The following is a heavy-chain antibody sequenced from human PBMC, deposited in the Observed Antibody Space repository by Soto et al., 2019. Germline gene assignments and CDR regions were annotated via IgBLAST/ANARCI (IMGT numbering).Heavy chain of an antibody. CDR3: ARLAYGSGSYYPTYFDY. CDR1: GGSISSSSYY. Sequence: SETLSLTCTASGGSISSSSYYWGWIRQPPGKGLEWIGSIYYSGSTYYNPSLKSRVTISVDTSKNQFSLKLSSVTAADTAVYYCARLAYGSGSYYPTYFDYWGQGTLVTVSS. CDR2: IYYSGST. D-gene: IGHD3-10*01. V-gene: IGHV4-39*01. J-gene: IGHJ4*02.